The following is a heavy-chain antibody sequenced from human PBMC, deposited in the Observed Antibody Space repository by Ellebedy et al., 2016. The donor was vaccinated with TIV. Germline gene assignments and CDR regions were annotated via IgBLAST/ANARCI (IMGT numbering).Heavy chain of an antibody. Sequence: AASVKVSCKASGYTFTSYGISWVRQAPGQGLEWMGWISAYNGNTNYAQKLQGRVTMTTDTSTSTAYMELRSLRSDDTAVYYCASTRASMIVDYWGQGTLVTVSS. J-gene: IGHJ4*02. V-gene: IGHV1-18*04. D-gene: IGHD3-22*01. CDR3: ASTRASMIVDY. CDR2: ISAYNGNT. CDR1: GYTFTSYG.